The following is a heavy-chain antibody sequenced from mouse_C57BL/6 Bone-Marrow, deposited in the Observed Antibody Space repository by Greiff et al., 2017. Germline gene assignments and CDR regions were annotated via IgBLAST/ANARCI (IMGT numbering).Heavy chain of an antibody. V-gene: IGHV1-59*01. CDR1: GYTFTSYW. CDR2: IDPSDSYT. D-gene: IGHD1-1*01. Sequence: QVQLQQPGAELVRPGTSVKLSCKASGYTFTSYWMHWVKQRPGQGLEWIGVIDPSDSYTNYNQKFKGKATLTVDTSSSTAYMQLSSLTSEDSAVYYCALLITTVVAPPGFAYWGQGTLVTVSA. J-gene: IGHJ3*01. CDR3: ALLITTVVAPPGFAY.